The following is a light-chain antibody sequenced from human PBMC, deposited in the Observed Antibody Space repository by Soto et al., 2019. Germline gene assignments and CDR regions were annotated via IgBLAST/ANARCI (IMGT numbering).Light chain of an antibody. CDR3: AAWDDSLNGVV. V-gene: IGLV1-44*01. CDR2: SNN. Sequence: QSMLTQPPSASGTPGQRVTISCSGSSSNIGSNTVNWYQQLPGTAPKLLIYSNNQRPSGVPDRFSGSKSGTSASLAIGGLQFEDEADYYCAAWDDSLNGVVFGGGTKLTVL. J-gene: IGLJ2*01. CDR1: SSNIGSNT.